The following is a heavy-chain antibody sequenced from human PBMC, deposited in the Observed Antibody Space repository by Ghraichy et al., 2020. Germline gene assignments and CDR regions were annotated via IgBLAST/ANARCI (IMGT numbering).Heavy chain of an antibody. J-gene: IGHJ6*02. CDR1: GFTFRNYW. D-gene: IGHD3-10*01. V-gene: IGHV3-7*01. CDR3: ARSWFGENYGMNV. CDR2: IKQDEAEK. Sequence: GGSLRLSCAASGFTFRNYWMSWVRQAPGKGLEWVANIKQDEAEKYYVDSVKGRFTVSRDNVKSSLYLQMDSLRAEDTAVYYCARSWFGENYGMNVWGQGTTVTVSS.